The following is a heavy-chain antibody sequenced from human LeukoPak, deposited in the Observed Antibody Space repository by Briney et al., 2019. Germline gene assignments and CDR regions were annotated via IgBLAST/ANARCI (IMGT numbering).Heavy chain of an antibody. CDR1: GFTFSSYG. J-gene: IGHJ4*02. Sequence: PGRSLRLSCAASGFTFSSYGMHWVRQAPGKGLEWVAVISYDGSNKYYADSVKGRFTISRDNSKNTMYLQMNSLRAEDKAVFYCAKNTDYGSGSYFGGGEYYFDYWGQGTLVTVSS. CDR2: ISYDGSNK. D-gene: IGHD3-10*01. V-gene: IGHV3-30*18. CDR3: AKNTDYGSGSYFGGGEYYFDY.